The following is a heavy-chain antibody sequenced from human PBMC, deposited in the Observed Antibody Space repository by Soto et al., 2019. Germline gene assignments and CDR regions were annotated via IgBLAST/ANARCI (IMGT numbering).Heavy chain of an antibody. CDR3: ARDRRVSPALYYGMDV. CDR1: GFTFSSYG. V-gene: IGHV3-33*01. J-gene: IGHJ6*02. Sequence: QVQLVESGGGVVQPGRSLRLSCAASGFTFSSYGMHWVRQAPGKGLEWVAVIWYDGSNKYYADSVKGRFTISRDNSKNTLYLQMNSLRAEDTAVYYCARDRRVSPALYYGMDVWGQGTTVTVSS. CDR2: IWYDGSNK. D-gene: IGHD6-25*01.